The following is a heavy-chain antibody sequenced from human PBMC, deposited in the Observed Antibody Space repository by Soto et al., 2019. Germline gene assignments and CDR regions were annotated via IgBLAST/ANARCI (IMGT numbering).Heavy chain of an antibody. D-gene: IGHD3-22*01. Sequence: GGSLRLSCAASGFTFSGYAMHCVRQASGKGLEWVGRIRRKANSYATAYAESVKGRFTISRDDSKNTAYLQMNSLKTEETTVYYCTRHAYTDSSGYYFDYWGQGTLVTVSS. CDR3: TRHAYTDSSGYYFDY. CDR2: IRRKANSYAT. V-gene: IGHV3-73*01. J-gene: IGHJ4*02. CDR1: GFTFSGYA.